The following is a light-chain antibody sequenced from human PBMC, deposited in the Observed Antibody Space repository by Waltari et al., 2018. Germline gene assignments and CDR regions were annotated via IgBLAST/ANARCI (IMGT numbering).Light chain of an antibody. CDR2: KAS. CDR1: QSISSW. CDR3: QQYNSYRT. Sequence: DRQMTQSPYTLSASVGDRVPITCRASQSISSWLAWYQQKPGKAPKLLIYKASSLESGVPSRFSGSGSGTEFTLTISSLQPDDFATYYCQQYNSYRTFGQGTKVEIK. V-gene: IGKV1-5*03. J-gene: IGKJ1*01.